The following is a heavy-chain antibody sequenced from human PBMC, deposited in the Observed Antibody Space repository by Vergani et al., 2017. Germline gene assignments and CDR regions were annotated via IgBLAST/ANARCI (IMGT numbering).Heavy chain of an antibody. Sequence: QVQLQESGPGLVKPSETLFLTCAVSGYSISSGYYWGWIRQPPGKGLEWIGSIYHSGSTYYNPSLKSRVTISVDTSKNQFSLKLSSVTAADTAVYYCARCXGSYYYYYYYGMDVWGQGTTVTVSS. J-gene: IGHJ6*02. D-gene: IGHD1-26*01. CDR2: IYHSGST. V-gene: IGHV4-38-2*01. CDR1: GYSISSGYY. CDR3: ARCXGSYYYYYYYGMDV.